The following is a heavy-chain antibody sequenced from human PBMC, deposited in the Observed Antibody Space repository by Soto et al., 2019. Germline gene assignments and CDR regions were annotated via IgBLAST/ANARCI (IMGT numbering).Heavy chain of an antibody. CDR3: AKDRSSGSPYYGMDF. CDR1: GFTFGDYA. D-gene: IGHD3-10*01. V-gene: IGHV3-9*01. CDR2: FKWNSGDV. J-gene: IGHJ6*02. Sequence: GGSLRLSCAASGFTFGDYAMHWVRQVPGRGLEWVSGFKWNSGDVGYADSVKGRFTISRDNAKNSLYLQMNSLRPEDTAVYYCAKDRSSGSPYYGMDFWGQGTMVTVSS.